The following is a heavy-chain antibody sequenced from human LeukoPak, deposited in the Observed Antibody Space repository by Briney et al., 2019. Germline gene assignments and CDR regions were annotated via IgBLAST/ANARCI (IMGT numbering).Heavy chain of an antibody. CDR1: GGSISSYY. D-gene: IGHD1-1*01. CDR2: IYTSGIT. CDR3: ARGDWNHFDS. J-gene: IGHJ4*02. Sequence: SETLSLTCTVSGGSISSYYWSWIRQPAGKGLEWIGRIYTSGITNYNPSLKSRVTMSVDTSKNHFSLKLNSVTAADTAVYYCARGDWNHFDSWGQGTLITVSS. V-gene: IGHV4-4*07.